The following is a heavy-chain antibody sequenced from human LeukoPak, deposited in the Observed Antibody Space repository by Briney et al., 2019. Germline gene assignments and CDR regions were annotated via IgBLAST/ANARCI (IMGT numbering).Heavy chain of an antibody. Sequence: TGGSLRLSCAASGFTFSSYAMHWVRQAPGKGLEWVAVISYDGSNKYYAGSVKGRFTISRDNSKNTLYLQMNSLRAEDTAVYYCARVVSDYWGQGTLVTVSS. CDR2: ISYDGSNK. V-gene: IGHV3-30-3*01. J-gene: IGHJ4*02. CDR1: GFTFSSYA. CDR3: ARVVSDY.